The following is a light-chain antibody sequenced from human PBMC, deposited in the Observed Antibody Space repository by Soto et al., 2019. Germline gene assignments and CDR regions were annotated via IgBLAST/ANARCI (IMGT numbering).Light chain of an antibody. J-gene: IGKJ1*01. V-gene: IGKV1-9*01. CDR2: AAS. CDR1: QGISNF. Sequence: DIQLTQSPSFLSASVGDRVTITCRASQGISNFLAWYQQRPGNAPKLLIYAASTLQSGVPSRFSGSGFGTEFTLTISSLQSEDFATYYCQQLNSYPRTFGQGTKVEVK. CDR3: QQLNSYPRT.